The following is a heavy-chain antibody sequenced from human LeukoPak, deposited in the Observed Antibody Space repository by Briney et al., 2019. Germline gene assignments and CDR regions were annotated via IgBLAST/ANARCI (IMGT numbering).Heavy chain of an antibody. J-gene: IGHJ4*02. Sequence: PGGSLRLSCAASGFTFSSYSMNWVRQAPGKGLEWVSSISSSSSYIYYADSVKGRFTISRDNAKNSLYLQMNSLRAEDTAVYYCAKDFEVVRGVIPDYFDYWGQGTLVTVSS. CDR2: ISSSSSYI. CDR3: AKDFEVVRGVIPDYFDY. V-gene: IGHV3-21*01. CDR1: GFTFSSYS. D-gene: IGHD3-10*01.